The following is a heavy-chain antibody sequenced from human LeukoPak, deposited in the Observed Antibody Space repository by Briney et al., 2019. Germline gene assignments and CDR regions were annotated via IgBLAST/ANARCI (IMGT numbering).Heavy chain of an antibody. D-gene: IGHD5-12*01. Sequence: SVKVSCKASGGTFSSYTISWVRQAPGQGLEWMGRIIPILGIANYAQKFQGRVTITADKSTSTAYMELSSLRSEDKAVYYCPRDPELTYRSGYDWGDAFDLWGQGTMVPVSS. CDR2: IIPILGIA. V-gene: IGHV1-69*04. CDR1: GGTFSSYT. J-gene: IGHJ3*01. CDR3: PRDPELTYRSGYDWGDAFDL.